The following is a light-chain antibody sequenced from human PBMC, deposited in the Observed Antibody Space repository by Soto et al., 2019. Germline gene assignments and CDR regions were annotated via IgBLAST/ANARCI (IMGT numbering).Light chain of an antibody. CDR1: QGIRNY. V-gene: IGKV1-27*01. J-gene: IGKJ1*01. Sequence: DIQMTQSPSSLSASVGDRVNITCRASQGIRNYLAWYQQKPGKVPTLLIYAASTLQSGVTSRFGGSGSGTDLTLTISRLRPEDGATYYCQQHAAYPRDFGQGTQVEMK. CDR3: QQHAAYPRD. CDR2: AAS.